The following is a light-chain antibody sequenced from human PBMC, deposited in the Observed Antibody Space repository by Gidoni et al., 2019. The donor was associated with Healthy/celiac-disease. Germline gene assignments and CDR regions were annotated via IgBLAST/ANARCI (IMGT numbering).Light chain of an antibody. CDR3: QQRSNWLT. V-gene: IGKV3-11*01. CDR2: DAS. Sequence: EIVLTQSPATLSLSPGERATLSCRASQSVSSYLAWYQQKPGQAPRLLIYDASNRATGIPARCSGSGSGTDFTLTISSLEPEDFAVYYCQQRSNWLTFGQGTKVEIK. J-gene: IGKJ1*01. CDR1: QSVSSY.